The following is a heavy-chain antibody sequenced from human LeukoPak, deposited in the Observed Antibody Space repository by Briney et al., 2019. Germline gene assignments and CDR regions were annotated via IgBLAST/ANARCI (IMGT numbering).Heavy chain of an antibody. CDR2: ITGDGSTK. J-gene: IGHJ4*02. Sequence: GGSLRPSCAASGFIFSYYWMYWVRKAPGKGLVWVSHITGDGSTKNYADSVKGRFTISRDNAKNTLYLQMNSLRVEDTAVYYCVRDWFGEHIWGQGTLVTVSS. CDR3: VRDWFGEHI. D-gene: IGHD3-10*01. V-gene: IGHV3-74*01. CDR1: GFIFSYYW.